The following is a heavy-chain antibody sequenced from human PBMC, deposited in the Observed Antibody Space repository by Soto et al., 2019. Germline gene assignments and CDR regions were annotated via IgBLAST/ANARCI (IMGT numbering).Heavy chain of an antibody. CDR1: GFTFTTYW. Sequence: GGSLRLSCVASGFTFTTYWMSWVRQAPGKGLQWVANIRQDGGAQYYVDSVKGRFTISRDNAKNSVYLQMDSLRVEGTAVYYCVRGGHGSGSYLGSSWGQGILVTVSS. CDR3: VRGGHGSGSYLGSS. CDR2: IRQDGGAQ. V-gene: IGHV3-7*03. J-gene: IGHJ5*02. D-gene: IGHD3-10*01.